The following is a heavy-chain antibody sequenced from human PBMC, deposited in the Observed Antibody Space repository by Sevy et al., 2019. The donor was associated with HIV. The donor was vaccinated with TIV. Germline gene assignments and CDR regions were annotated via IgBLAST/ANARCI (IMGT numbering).Heavy chain of an antibody. CDR3: AKDHNCSGGSCYDAFDF. V-gene: IGHV3-23*01. J-gene: IGHJ3*01. Sequence: GSLRLSCAASAFTFSSYAMSWVRQAPGKGLEGVSAIRGSGGSTYYVESVKGRVTISRDNSKNTLNLQLNSLRAEDTAVYYCAKDHNCSGGSCYDAFDFWGQGTMVTVSS. CDR1: AFTFSSYA. CDR2: IRGSGGST. D-gene: IGHD2-15*01.